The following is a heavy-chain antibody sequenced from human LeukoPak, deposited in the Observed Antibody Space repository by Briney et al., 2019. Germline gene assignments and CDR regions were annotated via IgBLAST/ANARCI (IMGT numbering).Heavy chain of an antibody. CDR2: INGRGDNT. Sequence: GGSLRLSCAASGVIISSYAMSWFRKAQGKGLEWSQEINGRGDNTYYADFAKGRFTISRDNSKSTVYLQMNSLRTEDTAVYYCAKDRVSPGFNWFDPWGQGTLVTVSS. CDR3: AKDRVSPGFNWFDP. D-gene: IGHD2/OR15-2a*01. V-gene: IGHV3-23*01. CDR1: GVIISSYA. J-gene: IGHJ5*02.